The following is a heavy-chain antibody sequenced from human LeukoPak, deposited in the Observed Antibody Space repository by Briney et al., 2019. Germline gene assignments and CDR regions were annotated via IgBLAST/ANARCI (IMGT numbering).Heavy chain of an antibody. Sequence: GGSLRLACAASGFTFSSYWMSWVRQVPGKGLEWVANIKKDGSEKKYVDSVKGRFTISRDNAENSLYLQMNSLRVEDTAVYYCVREGGSDWYSGWFDPWGQGTLVTVSS. J-gene: IGHJ5*02. CDR3: VREGGSDWYSGWFDP. V-gene: IGHV3-7*01. CDR1: GFTFSSYW. D-gene: IGHD6-19*01. CDR2: IKKDGSEK.